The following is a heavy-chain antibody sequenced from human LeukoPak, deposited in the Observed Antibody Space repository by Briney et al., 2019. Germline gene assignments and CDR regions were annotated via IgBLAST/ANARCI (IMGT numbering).Heavy chain of an antibody. V-gene: IGHV3-23*01. CDR1: GFTFSTYG. CDR3: ARDGVGGNSVYSYYFMDV. J-gene: IGHJ6*03. CDR2: ISGSGGST. D-gene: IGHD4-23*01. Sequence: GGSLRLSCAASGFTFSTYGMSWVRQAPGKGLEWVSAISGSGGSTYYADSVKGRFTISRDNSENTLFLQMNSLRIEDTAVYYCARDGVGGNSVYSYYFMDVWGKGTTVTVSS.